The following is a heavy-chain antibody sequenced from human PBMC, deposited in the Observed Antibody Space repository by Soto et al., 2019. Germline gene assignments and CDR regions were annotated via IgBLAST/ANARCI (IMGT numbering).Heavy chain of an antibody. Sequence: QVQLVESGGGLVKPGGSLRLSCAASGFTFSDYYMSWIRQAPGKGLEWVSYISSSSSYTNYADSVKGRFTISRDNAKNSLYLQMNSLRAEDTAVYYCATTTTGHYYYYYGMDVWGQGTTVTVSS. J-gene: IGHJ6*02. V-gene: IGHV3-11*06. CDR3: ATTTTGHYYYYYGMDV. CDR1: GFTFSDYY. D-gene: IGHD4-4*01. CDR2: ISSSSSYT.